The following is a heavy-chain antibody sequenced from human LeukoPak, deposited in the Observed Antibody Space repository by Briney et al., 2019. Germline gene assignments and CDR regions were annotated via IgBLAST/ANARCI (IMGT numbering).Heavy chain of an antibody. CDR2: ISYDGSNK. J-gene: IGHJ5*02. CDR1: GFTFSSYA. V-gene: IGHV3-30-3*01. Sequence: GSLRLSCAASGFTFSSYAMHWVRQATGKGLEWVAVISYDGSNKYYADSVKGRFTISRDNSKNTLYLQMNSLRAEDTAVYYCARDEFDPWGQGTLVTVS. CDR3: ARDEFDP.